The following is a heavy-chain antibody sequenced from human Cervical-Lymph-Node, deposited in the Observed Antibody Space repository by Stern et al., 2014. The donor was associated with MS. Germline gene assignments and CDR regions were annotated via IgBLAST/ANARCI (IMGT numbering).Heavy chain of an antibody. J-gene: IGHJ4*02. CDR3: ARGDSEAPIYYFDY. CDR2: ITPIFDAT. D-gene: IGHD2-21*01. Sequence: QLGESGAEVKMPGASVKVSCKTSGGTFNNYAFSWGRQAPGQGLEWEGGITPIFDATNYAQKLQGRITIAADESTRTAYMEMSSLRSDDTAMYYCARGDSEAPIYYFDYWGQGTLVTVSS. CDR1: GGTFNNYA. V-gene: IGHV1-69*01.